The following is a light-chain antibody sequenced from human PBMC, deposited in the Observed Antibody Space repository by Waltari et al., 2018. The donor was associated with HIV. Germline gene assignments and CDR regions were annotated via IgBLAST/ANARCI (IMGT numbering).Light chain of an antibody. CDR2: DNN. CDR3: GTWDSSLSAGV. V-gene: IGLV1-51*01. Sequence: QSVLTQPPSVSAAPGQKVTISCSGSSSNIGNNYVSWYQQLPGTAPQLLLYDNNKRPSVIPDPFAGSKSGTSASLGITGLQTGDEADYDCGTWDSSLSAGVFGGGTKLTVL. CDR1: SSNIGNNY. J-gene: IGLJ3*02.